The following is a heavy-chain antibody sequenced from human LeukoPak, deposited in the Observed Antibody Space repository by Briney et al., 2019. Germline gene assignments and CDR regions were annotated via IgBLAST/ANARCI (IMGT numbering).Heavy chain of an antibody. J-gene: IGHJ6*02. Sequence: SETLSLTCAVYGGSFSSYYWSWIRQPPGKGLEWIGEINHSGSTNYNPSLKGRVTISVDTSKNQFSLNLSSVTAADTAVYYCSRSVRDFLDVSSVQYYHYYGMDVWGQGTTVTVSS. CDR3: SRSVRDFLDVSSVQYYHYYGMDV. D-gene: IGHD3-3*01. CDR1: GGSFSSYY. CDR2: INHSGST. V-gene: IGHV4-34*01.